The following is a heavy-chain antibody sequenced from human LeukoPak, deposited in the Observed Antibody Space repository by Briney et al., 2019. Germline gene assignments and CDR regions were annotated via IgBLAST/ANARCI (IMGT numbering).Heavy chain of an antibody. CDR3: ARDPFDS. Sequence: GGSLRLSCAASGFTFNRNSKNWVRQAPGKGLEWVSSISHSSRDINYADAVKGRFTISRDNAKNSLYLQMNSLRAEDTAVYYCARDPFDSWGQGTLVTVSS. CDR1: GFTFNRNS. J-gene: IGHJ4*01. CDR2: ISHSSRDI. V-gene: IGHV3-21*01.